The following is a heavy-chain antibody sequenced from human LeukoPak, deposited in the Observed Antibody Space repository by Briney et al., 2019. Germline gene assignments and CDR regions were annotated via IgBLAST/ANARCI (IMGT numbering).Heavy chain of an antibody. V-gene: IGHV3-7*04. CDR2: IKPDGTQN. CDR3: ARLRPYSSSWYAYYGMDV. D-gene: IGHD6-13*01. J-gene: IGHJ6*02. Sequence: GGSLRLSCAASGFTFSSYAMHWVRQSPGKGLEWLANIKPDGTQNYYVDSVKGRFTISRDNAKNSLYLQMNSLRADETAVYYCARLRPYSSSWYAYYGMDVWGQGTTVTVSS. CDR1: GFTFSSYA.